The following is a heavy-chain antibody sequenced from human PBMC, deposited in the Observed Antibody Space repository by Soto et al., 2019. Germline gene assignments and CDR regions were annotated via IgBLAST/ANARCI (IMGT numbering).Heavy chain of an antibody. D-gene: IGHD3-3*01. V-gene: IGHV3-23*01. CDR2: ITASGDIT. J-gene: IGHJ3*02. CDR1: GFTFSSYA. Sequence: GGSLRLSCAASGFTFSSYAMSWVRQAPGKGLEWDSAITASGDITYYADSVKGRFTISRDNSKSTMYLQMNSLRAEDTAVYYCAKPPRITIFGVVIDDAFDIWGQGTMVTVSS. CDR3: AKPPRITIFGVVIDDAFDI.